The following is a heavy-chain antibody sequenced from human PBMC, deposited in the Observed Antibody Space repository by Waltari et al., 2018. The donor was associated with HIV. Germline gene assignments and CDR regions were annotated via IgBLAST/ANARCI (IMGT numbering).Heavy chain of an antibody. CDR2: INPNSGNT. J-gene: IGHJ4*02. V-gene: IGHV1-8*01. D-gene: IGHD1-26*01. Sequence: QAQLVQSGAEVKKSGASVTVSCKASGYTFTNHDINWVRQATGQGLEWMGWINPNSGNTGYAQKFQGRVTMTRNTSISTAYMELSSLNSEDTAVYYCARGLSGATTLSDYWGQGTLVTVSS. CDR3: ARGLSGATTLSDY. CDR1: GYTFTNHD.